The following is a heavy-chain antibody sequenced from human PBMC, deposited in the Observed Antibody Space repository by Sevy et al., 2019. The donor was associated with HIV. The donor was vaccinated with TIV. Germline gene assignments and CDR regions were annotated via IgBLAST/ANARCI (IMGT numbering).Heavy chain of an antibody. Sequence: GGSLRLSCAASAFTFSNFAMSWVRQAPGKGLEWVSAISAGGSDTYYADSVKGRFTISRDNSKSSLYLQMNSLRGEDTAVYYCALERLSSNVAEYFQNWGQGTLVTVSS. CDR3: ALERLSSNVAEYFQN. J-gene: IGHJ1*01. CDR1: AFTFSNFA. V-gene: IGHV3-23*01. D-gene: IGHD1-1*01. CDR2: ISAGGSDT.